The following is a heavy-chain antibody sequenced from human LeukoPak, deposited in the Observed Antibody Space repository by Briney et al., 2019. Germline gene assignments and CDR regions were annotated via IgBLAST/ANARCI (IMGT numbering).Heavy chain of an antibody. V-gene: IGHV4-4*09. J-gene: IGHJ6*03. CDR2: IYTSGST. Sequence: SETLSLTCTVSGGSISSYYWSWIRQPPGKGLEWIGYIYTSGSTNYNPSLKSRVTISVDTSKNQFSLKPSSVTAADTAVYYCARNGRSPTSPYYYYYYMDVWGKGTTVTVSS. D-gene: IGHD1-26*01. CDR3: ARNGRSPTSPYYYYYYMDV. CDR1: GGSISSYY.